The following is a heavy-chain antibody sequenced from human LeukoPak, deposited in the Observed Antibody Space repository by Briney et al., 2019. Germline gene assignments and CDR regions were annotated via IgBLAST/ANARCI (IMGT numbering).Heavy chain of an antibody. CDR3: AKDTYDSSGKTDYYFDH. CDR1: GFTFSSYG. Sequence: GGSLRLSCAASGFTFSSYGMHWVRQAPGKGLEWVAVISYDGSNTYYADSVKGQFIISRDNSKNTLYLQMNNLRAEDTAVYYCAKDTYDSSGKTDYYFDHWGQGTLVTVSS. D-gene: IGHD3-22*01. J-gene: IGHJ4*02. V-gene: IGHV3-30*18. CDR2: ISYDGSNT.